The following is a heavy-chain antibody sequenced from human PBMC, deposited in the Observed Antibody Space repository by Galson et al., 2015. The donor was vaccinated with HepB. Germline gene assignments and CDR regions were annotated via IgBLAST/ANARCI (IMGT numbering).Heavy chain of an antibody. CDR2: ISTNGATI. D-gene: IGHD4/OR15-4a*01. V-gene: IGHV3-48*04. Sequence: SLRLSCAASGFTFSSYTMNWVRQAPGKGLQWLSYISTNGATIHYADSVKGRFTIARDNAKNTMWLQMNSLRAEDTAVYYCARTKFGSGAYWAFDIWGQGTLVTVSS. J-gene: IGHJ4*03. CDR3: ARTKFGSGAYWAFDI. CDR1: GFTFSSYT.